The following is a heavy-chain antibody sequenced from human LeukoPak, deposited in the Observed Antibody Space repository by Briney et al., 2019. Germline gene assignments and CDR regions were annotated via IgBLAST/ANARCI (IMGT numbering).Heavy chain of an antibody. CDR2: IKQDGRER. CDR3: AKDYPDY. CDR1: GFTFSNYW. J-gene: IGHJ4*02. V-gene: IGHV3-7*01. Sequence: PGGSLRLSCAASGFTFSNYWMSWVRQTPGKGLEWVANIKQDGRERYYVDSVKGRFTISRDNAKNSLYLQMSSLRAEDTAVYYCAKDYPDYWGQGTLVTVSS.